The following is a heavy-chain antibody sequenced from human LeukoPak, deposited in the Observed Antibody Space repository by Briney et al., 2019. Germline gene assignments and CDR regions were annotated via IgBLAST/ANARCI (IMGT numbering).Heavy chain of an antibody. D-gene: IGHD2-15*01. CDR3: ARTAKYWSGGSCSLDY. J-gene: IGHJ4*02. Sequence: ASVKVSCKASGYTFTGYYMHWVRQAPGQGPEWMGWINPNSGGTNYAQKLQGRVAMTRDTSISTAYMELSRLRSDDTAVYYCARTAKYWSGGSCSLDYWGQGTLVTVSS. CDR1: GYTFTGYY. V-gene: IGHV1-2*02. CDR2: INPNSGGT.